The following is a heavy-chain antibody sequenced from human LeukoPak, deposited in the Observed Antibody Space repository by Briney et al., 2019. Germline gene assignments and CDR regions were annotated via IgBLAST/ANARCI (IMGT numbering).Heavy chain of an antibody. CDR1: GFSFSSYS. D-gene: IGHD4-17*01. CDR2: ISSSSSTI. CDR3: ARDLDGDYGGWFDP. V-gene: IGHV3-48*02. J-gene: IGHJ5*02. Sequence: PGGSLRLSCAASGFSFSSYSMSWVRQAPGKGLEWVSFISSSSSTINYADSVKGRFTVSRDNAKNSLFLQMNGLRDEDTAVYHCARDLDGDYGGWFDPWGQGTLVTVSS.